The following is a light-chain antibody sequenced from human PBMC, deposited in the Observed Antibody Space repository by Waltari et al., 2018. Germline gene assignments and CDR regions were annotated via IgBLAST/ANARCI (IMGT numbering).Light chain of an antibody. CDR3: QQYGNSPPWT. J-gene: IGKJ1*01. Sequence: TVLTQSPGTLSLSPGERTTLSCRASQSVSSGYLAWNQQKVGQAPRLLMYGASTRATGIPDRFSGSGSGTDFTLTISRLEPEDSAVYYCQQYGNSPPWTFGQGTKVQIK. CDR2: GAS. V-gene: IGKV3-20*01. CDR1: QSVSSGY.